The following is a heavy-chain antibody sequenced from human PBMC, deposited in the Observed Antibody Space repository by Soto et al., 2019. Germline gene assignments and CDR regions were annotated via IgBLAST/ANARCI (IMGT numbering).Heavy chain of an antibody. Sequence: EVQLVESGGGLIQPGGSLRLSCAASGFTVSSNYMSRVRQAPGKGLEWVSVIYSGGSTYYADSVKGRFTISRDNSKNMLYLQMNSLRAEDTAVYYCARPHYYDSSGYYSDAFDIWGQGTMVTVSS. J-gene: IGHJ3*02. CDR3: ARPHYYDSSGYYSDAFDI. CDR1: GFTVSSNY. D-gene: IGHD3-22*01. V-gene: IGHV3-53*01. CDR2: IYSGGST.